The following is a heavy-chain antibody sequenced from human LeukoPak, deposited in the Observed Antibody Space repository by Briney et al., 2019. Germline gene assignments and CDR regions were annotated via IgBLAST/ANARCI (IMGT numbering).Heavy chain of an antibody. J-gene: IGHJ4*02. CDR1: GFTFSRHW. CDR2: INDDGSNT. D-gene: IGHD3-22*01. Sequence: GGSLRLSCAASGFTFSRHWMHWVRQGPGKGLVWVSRINDDGSNTAYADSVKGRFAVSRDNAKNTLYLQMNSLRAEDTAVYFCARDLPNYDSSGYYDCWGQGTLVTVSS. CDR3: ARDLPNYDSSGYYDC. V-gene: IGHV3-74*01.